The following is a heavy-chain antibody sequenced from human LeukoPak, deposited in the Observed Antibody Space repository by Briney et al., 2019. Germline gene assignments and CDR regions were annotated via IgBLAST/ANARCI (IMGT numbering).Heavy chain of an antibody. CDR2: ISGSGGST. D-gene: IGHD3-10*01. CDR1: GFTFSSYA. V-gene: IGHV3-23*01. CDR3: ARDKVMYYYGSGSYDY. Sequence: GGSLRLSCAASGFTFSSYAMSWVRQAPGKGLEWVSGISGSGGSTYYAVSVKGRFTISRDNSKNTLYLQMNSLRAEDTAVYYCARDKVMYYYGSGSYDYWGQGTLVTVSS. J-gene: IGHJ4*02.